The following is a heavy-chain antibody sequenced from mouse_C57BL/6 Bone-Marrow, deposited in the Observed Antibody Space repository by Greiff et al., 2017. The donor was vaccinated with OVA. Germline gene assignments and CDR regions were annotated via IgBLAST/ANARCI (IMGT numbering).Heavy chain of an antibody. CDR1: GYTFTSYW. V-gene: IGHV1-59*01. D-gene: IGHD2-3*01. J-gene: IGHJ4*01. Sequence: QVQLQQPGAELARPGTSVKLSCKASGYTFTSYWMHWVKQRPGQGLEWIGAIDPSDSYTNYNQKFKGKATLTVDTSASTAYMQLSSLTSEDSAVYSCASGGTYDGYYDYAMDYWGQGTSVTVSS. CDR3: ASGGTYDGYYDYAMDY. CDR2: IDPSDSYT.